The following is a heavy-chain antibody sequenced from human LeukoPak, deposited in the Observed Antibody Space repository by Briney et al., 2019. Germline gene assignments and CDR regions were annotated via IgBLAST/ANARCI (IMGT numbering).Heavy chain of an antibody. CDR2: MSPYSVNT. D-gene: IGHD3-22*01. J-gene: IGHJ4*02. CDR1: GYTFTSYD. V-gene: IGHV1-8*01. Sequence: GASVKVSCKASGYTFTSYDINWARQATGQGLEWMGWMSPYSVNTVYAQKFQGRVTMTRNTSIGTAYMDLSSLRSEDTAVYYCARGYYDSGGYYFDFWGPGTLVTVSS. CDR3: ARGYYDSGGYYFDF.